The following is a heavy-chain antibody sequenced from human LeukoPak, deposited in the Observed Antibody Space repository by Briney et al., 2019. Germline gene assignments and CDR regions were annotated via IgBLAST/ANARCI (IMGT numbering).Heavy chain of an antibody. J-gene: IGHJ4*02. CDR2: IYYSGST. Sequence: SETLSLTCTVSGGSISNYYWSWIRQPPGKGLEWIGYIYYSGSTNYNPSLKSRVTISVDTSKNQFSLKLSSVTAADTAVYYCARGSVYWGQGTLVTVSS. CDR3: ARGSVY. CDR1: GGSISNYY. V-gene: IGHV4-59*12.